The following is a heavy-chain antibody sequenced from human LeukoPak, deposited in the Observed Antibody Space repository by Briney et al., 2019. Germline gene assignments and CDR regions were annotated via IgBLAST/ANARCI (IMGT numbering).Heavy chain of an antibody. Sequence: PGGSLRLSCAASGFIFSSYEMNWVRQAPGKGLEWVSYINSGGSSIYYAVSVRGRFTISRDNAKNSLYLQMNTLRAEDTAVYYCVRDQGTWGYDFWGQGTLVTVSS. CDR3: VRDQGTWGYDF. J-gene: IGHJ4*02. D-gene: IGHD1-1*01. CDR2: INSGGSSI. CDR1: GFIFSSYE. V-gene: IGHV3-48*03.